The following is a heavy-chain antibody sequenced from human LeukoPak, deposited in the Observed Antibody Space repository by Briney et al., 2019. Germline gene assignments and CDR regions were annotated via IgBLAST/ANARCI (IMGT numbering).Heavy chain of an antibody. CDR1: GFTFSYYA. D-gene: IGHD3-22*01. J-gene: IGHJ4*02. CDR3: AKAKCPCDSDRGHGYPDF. V-gene: IGHV3-23*01. Sequence: GGSLRLSCAASGFTFSYYAMNWVRQAPGKGLEWVSSISGSGGSTYYADSVKGRFTISRDNSKNTLFLQMNSLRADDTAVYYCAKAKCPCDSDRGHGYPDFRGQGTLVTVSS. CDR2: ISGSGGST.